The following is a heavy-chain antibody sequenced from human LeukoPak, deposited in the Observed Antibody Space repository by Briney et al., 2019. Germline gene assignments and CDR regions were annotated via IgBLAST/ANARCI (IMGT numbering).Heavy chain of an antibody. V-gene: IGHV4-59*08. CDR2: IFYAGST. J-gene: IGHJ4*02. D-gene: IGHD5-18*01. CDR3: ASGERGYSYGPLDY. CDR1: GGSIRSYY. Sequence: SETLSLACTVSGGSIRSYYWSWIRQPPGKGLEWIGYIFYAGSTTYNPSLKSRVTISIDTSKNEVSLRLTSVTAADTAVYYCASGERGYSYGPLDYWGQGTLVTVSS.